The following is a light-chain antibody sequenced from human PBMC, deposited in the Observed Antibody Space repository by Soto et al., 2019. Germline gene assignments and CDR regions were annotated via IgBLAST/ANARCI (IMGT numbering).Light chain of an antibody. CDR3: SSYTSSSTHNYV. CDR1: SSDVGGYNY. V-gene: IGLV2-14*01. J-gene: IGLJ1*01. CDR2: DVS. Sequence: QSVLTQPASVSGSPGQSITISCTGTSSDVGGYNYVSWYQQHPGKAPKLMIYDVSNRPSGVSNRFSGSKSGNTASLTISGLQAEDEADYYCSSYTSSSTHNYVFGTGTKVTVI.